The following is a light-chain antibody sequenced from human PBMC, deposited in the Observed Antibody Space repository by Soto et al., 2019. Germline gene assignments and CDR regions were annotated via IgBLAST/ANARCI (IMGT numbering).Light chain of an antibody. Sequence: QSMLTQPPSVSGTLGQGVTISCSGSTSNIGENTVAWFQQLPGTAPKVLIYVTDRRPSGVPDRFSGSKSGTSAYLAISGLQSEDEADYYCAAWDVTLNGHVFGTGTQLTVL. V-gene: IGLV1-44*01. CDR1: TSNIGENT. CDR3: AAWDVTLNGHV. CDR2: VTD. J-gene: IGLJ1*01.